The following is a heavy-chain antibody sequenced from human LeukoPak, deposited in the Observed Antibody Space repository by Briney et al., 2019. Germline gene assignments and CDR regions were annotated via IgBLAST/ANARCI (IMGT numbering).Heavy chain of an antibody. CDR3: AKDRDLSDSSTYSVH. D-gene: IGHD3-22*01. Sequence: GMSLRLSCAASGFTFSSYGMNWVRQAPGKGLEWVAVISSDGGAKYYADSVKGRFTISRDNSKKTVYLQVNSLGEDDTAVYYCAKDRDLSDSSTYSVHWGQGTLVTVSS. V-gene: IGHV3-30*18. CDR1: GFTFSSYG. CDR2: ISSDGGAK. J-gene: IGHJ4*02.